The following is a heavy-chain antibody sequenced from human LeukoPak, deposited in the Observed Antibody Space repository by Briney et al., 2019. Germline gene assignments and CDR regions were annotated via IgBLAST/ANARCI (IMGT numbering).Heavy chain of an antibody. V-gene: IGHV3-7*02. CDR3: ARHDYGGNSGDY. CDR1: GFSFSGYW. J-gene: IGHJ4*02. CDR2: INLDGSEK. D-gene: IGHD4-23*01. Sequence: GGSLILSCAGSGFSFSGYWINWVRQAPGRGLEWVASINLDGSEKYSVDSVKGRFTISRDNAKNSLYLQMNSLRAEDTAVYYCARHDYGGNSGDYWGQGTLVTVSS.